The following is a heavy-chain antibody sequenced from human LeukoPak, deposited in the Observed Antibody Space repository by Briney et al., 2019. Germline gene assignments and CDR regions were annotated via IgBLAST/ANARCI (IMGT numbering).Heavy chain of an antibody. V-gene: IGHV3-48*02. CDR3: ARDSWKYLDY. CDR1: GFSFSDYH. CDR2: ISSSSSII. J-gene: IGHJ4*02. D-gene: IGHD1-1*01. Sequence: GGSLRLSCAASGFSFSDYHMSWVRQAPGRGLEWVSYISSSSSIIYYADSVKGRFTISRDNAENSLYLQMNSLRDEDTAVYYCARDSWKYLDYWGQGTLVTVSS.